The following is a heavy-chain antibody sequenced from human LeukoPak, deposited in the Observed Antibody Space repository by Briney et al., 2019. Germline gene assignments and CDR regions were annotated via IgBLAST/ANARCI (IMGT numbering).Heavy chain of an antibody. D-gene: IGHD6-13*01. CDR3: ATSSWLRDAFDI. CDR2: ISAYNGNT. J-gene: IGHJ3*02. V-gene: IGHV1-18*01. Sequence: ASVKVSCKASGYTFTNHGITWVRQAPGQGLEWMGWISAYNGNTNYAQKLQGRVTMTTDTSTSTAYMELRSLRSDDTAVYYCATSSWLRDAFDIWGQGTMVTVSS. CDR1: GYTFTNHG.